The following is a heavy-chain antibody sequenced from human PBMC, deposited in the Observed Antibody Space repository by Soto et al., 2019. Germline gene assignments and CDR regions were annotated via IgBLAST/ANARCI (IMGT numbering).Heavy chain of an antibody. CDR1: GFTFSSYS. CDR2: ISSSSSTI. CDR3: ARIDLNYDYVWGSYRPSYYYYGMDV. V-gene: IGHV3-48*02. D-gene: IGHD3-16*02. J-gene: IGHJ6*02. Sequence: GGSLRLSCAASGFTFSSYSMNWVRQAPGKGLEWVSYISSSSSTIYYADSVKGRFTISRDNAKNSLYLQMNSLRDEDTAVYYCARIDLNYDYVWGSYRPSYYYYGMDVWGQGTTVTVSS.